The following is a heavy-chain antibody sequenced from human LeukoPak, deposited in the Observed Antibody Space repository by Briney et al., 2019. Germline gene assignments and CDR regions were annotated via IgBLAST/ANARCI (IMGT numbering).Heavy chain of an antibody. CDR1: GFTFSSYS. J-gene: IGHJ4*02. D-gene: IGHD4-23*01. Sequence: SGGSLRLSCAASGFTFSSYSMNWVRQAPGKGLEWVSSISSSSSYIYYADSVKGRFTISRDNAKNSLYLQMNSLRAEDTAVYYCASLYGGNLGDWGQGTLVTVSS. V-gene: IGHV3-21*01. CDR2: ISSSSSYI. CDR3: ASLYGGNLGD.